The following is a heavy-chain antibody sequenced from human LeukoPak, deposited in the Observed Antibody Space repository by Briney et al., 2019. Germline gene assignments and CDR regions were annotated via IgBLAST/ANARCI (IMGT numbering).Heavy chain of an antibody. CDR3: AKDANYFDSSGYLIPFDY. J-gene: IGHJ4*02. D-gene: IGHD3-22*01. V-gene: IGHV3-23*01. CDR1: GFTFSRFA. Sequence: PGGSLRLSCAASGFTFSRFAMSWVRQAPGKDLEWVSSISGSDSTTYYAESVEGRFTISRDNSKNILYLQMNSLRADDTAVYYCAKDANYFDSSGYLIPFDYWGQGTLVTVSS. CDR2: ISGSDSTT.